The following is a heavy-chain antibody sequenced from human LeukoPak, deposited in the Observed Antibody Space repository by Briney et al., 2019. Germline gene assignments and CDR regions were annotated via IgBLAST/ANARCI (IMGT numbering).Heavy chain of an antibody. CDR2: IYTSGGT. Sequence: PSETLSLTCAVYGGSFSGYYWSWIRQPAGKGLEWIGGIYTSGGTSYNPSLKSRVTISVDTSKNQFSLKLNSVTAADTAVYYCARDYSDTRGYWGQGTLVTVSS. V-gene: IGHV4-4*07. CDR3: ARDYSDTRGY. D-gene: IGHD3-22*01. CDR1: GGSFSGYY. J-gene: IGHJ4*02.